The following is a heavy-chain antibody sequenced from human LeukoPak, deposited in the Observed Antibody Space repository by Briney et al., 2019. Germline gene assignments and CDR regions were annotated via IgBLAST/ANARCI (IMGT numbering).Heavy chain of an antibody. J-gene: IGHJ4*02. D-gene: IGHD3-10*01. CDR3: ARVVFPGGRDYYGSGSYYKYFDY. CDR1: GGSISSYY. V-gene: IGHV4-59*01. Sequence: PSETLSLTCTVSGGSISSYYWSWIRQPPGKGLEWIGYIYYSGSTNYNPSLKSRVTISVDTSKNQFSLKLSSVTAADTAVYYCARVVFPGGRDYYGSGSYYKYFDYWGQGTLVTVSS. CDR2: IYYSGST.